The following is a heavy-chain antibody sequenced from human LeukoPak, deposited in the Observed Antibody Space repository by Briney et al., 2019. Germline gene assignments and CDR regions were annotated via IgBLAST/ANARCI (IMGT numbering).Heavy chain of an antibody. V-gene: IGHV1-46*01. J-gene: IGHJ3*02. CDR2: INPSGGST. CDR3: ARAASYDSSGPTPPDAFDI. D-gene: IGHD3-22*01. CDR1: GYTFTSCY. Sequence: ASVKVSCKASGYTFTSCYMHWLRQAPGQGLEWMGIINPSGGSTSYAQKLQGRVIMTRDTSTSTVYMELSSLRSEDTAVYYCARAASYDSSGPTPPDAFDIWGQGTMVTVSS.